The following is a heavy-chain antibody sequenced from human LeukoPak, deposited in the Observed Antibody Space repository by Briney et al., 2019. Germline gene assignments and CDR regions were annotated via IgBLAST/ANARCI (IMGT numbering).Heavy chain of an antibody. Sequence: GGSLRLSCAASGFTFSSYAMSWVRQAPGKGLEWVANIKQDGSEKYYVDSVKGRFTISRDNAKNSLYLQMNSLRAEDTAVYYCARGVNYYDSSGYYTTIYFDYWGQGTLVTVSS. J-gene: IGHJ4*02. D-gene: IGHD3-22*01. CDR3: ARGVNYYDSSGYYTTIYFDY. CDR1: GFTFSSYA. CDR2: IKQDGSEK. V-gene: IGHV3-7*01.